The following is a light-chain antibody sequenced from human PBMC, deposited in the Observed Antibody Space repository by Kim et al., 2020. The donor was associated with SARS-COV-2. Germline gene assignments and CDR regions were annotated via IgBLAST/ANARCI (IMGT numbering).Light chain of an antibody. CDR3: NSRDSRGNHLV. J-gene: IGLJ3*02. CDR2: DKN. V-gene: IGLV3-19*01. CDR1: SLRSYY. Sequence: ALGRPVRITCQGESLRSYYSSSWHQKQRQPPLLIITDKNNRPSGSPHRFSGCSSGNTTSLTITGAQAEGEADDYCNSRDSRGNHLVFGGGTQLTVL.